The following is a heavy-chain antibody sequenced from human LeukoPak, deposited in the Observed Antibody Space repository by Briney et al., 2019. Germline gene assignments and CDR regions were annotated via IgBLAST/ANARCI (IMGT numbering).Heavy chain of an antibody. D-gene: IGHD3-16*01. J-gene: IGHJ6*03. V-gene: IGHV4-34*01. CDR3: ARAYTVFWSGGPYYMDV. CDR1: GGSFSGYY. CDR2: IYYSGST. Sequence: SETLSLTCAVYGGSFSGYYWGWIRQPPGKGLEWIGSIYYSGSTYYNPSLKSRVTISVDTSKNQFSLKLSSVTAADTAVYYCARAYTVFWSGGPYYMDVWGKGTTVTVSS.